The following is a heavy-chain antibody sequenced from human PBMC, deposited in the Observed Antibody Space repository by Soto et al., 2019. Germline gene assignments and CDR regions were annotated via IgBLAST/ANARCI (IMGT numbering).Heavy chain of an antibody. V-gene: IGHV4-31*03. CDR2: IYYSGST. D-gene: IGHD2-2*01. CDR3: ARDQGCSSTSCYDAFDI. CDR1: GGSISSGGYY. J-gene: IGHJ3*02. Sequence: SETLSLTCTVSGGSISSGGYYWSWIRQHPGKGLEWIGYIYYSGSTYYNPSLKSRVTISVDTSKNQFSLKLSSVTAADTAVYYCARDQGCSSTSCYDAFDIWGQGTMVTVSS.